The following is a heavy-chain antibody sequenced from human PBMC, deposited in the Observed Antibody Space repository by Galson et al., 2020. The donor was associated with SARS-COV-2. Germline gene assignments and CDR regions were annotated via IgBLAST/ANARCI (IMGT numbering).Heavy chain of an antibody. CDR3: ASLFYAGRAVAGPFDY. Sequence: TGGSLRLSCAASGFTFSSYAMSWVRQAPGKGLEWVSAISGSGGSTYYADSVKGRFTISRDNSKNTLYLQMNSLRAEDTAVYYCASLFYAGRAVAGPFDYWGQGTAVTVSS. CDR2: ISGSGGST. CDR1: GFTFSSYA. J-gene: IGHJ4*02. D-gene: IGHD6-19*01. V-gene: IGHV3-23*01.